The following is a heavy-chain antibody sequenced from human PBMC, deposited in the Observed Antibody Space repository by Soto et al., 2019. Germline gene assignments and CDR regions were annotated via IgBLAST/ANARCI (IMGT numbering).Heavy chain of an antibody. Sequence: EVQLVESGGGFVQPGGSLRLSCAASGFTFSSYSMNWIRQATGKGLEWVSYFGWSVTDISYAESVKGRFTISRDNAKNSLYLQLNSLRDEDTAVYYCASDKDYSFDNWGQGTQVIVSS. J-gene: IGHJ4*02. D-gene: IGHD2-15*01. CDR1: GFTFSSYS. CDR3: ASDKDYSFDN. V-gene: IGHV3-48*02. CDR2: FGWSVTDI.